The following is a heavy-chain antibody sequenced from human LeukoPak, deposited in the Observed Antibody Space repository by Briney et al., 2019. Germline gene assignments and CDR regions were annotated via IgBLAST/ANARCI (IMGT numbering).Heavy chain of an antibody. V-gene: IGHV1-69*13. CDR1: GGTFSSYA. J-gene: IGHJ2*01. CDR3: ARDYCDSSGYSPGRYFDL. Sequence: ASVKVSCKASGGTFSSYAISWVRQAPGQGLEWMGGIIPIFGTANYAQKFQGRVTITADESTSTAYMELSSLRSEDTAVYYCARDYCDSSGYSPGRYFDLWGRGTLVTVSS. D-gene: IGHD3-22*01. CDR2: IIPIFGTA.